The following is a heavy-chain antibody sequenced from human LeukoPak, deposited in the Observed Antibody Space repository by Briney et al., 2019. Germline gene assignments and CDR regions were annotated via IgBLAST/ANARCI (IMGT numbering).Heavy chain of an antibody. CDR1: GGTFSSYA. V-gene: IGHV1-69*05. CDR2: IIPIFGTA. Sequence: ASVKVSCKASGGTFSSYAISWVRQAPGQGLEWMGRIIPIFGTANYAQKFQGRVTITTDESTSTAYMELSSLRSEGTAVYYCARGNRLVIGSEEIDIWGQGTMVTVSS. CDR3: ARGNRLVIGSEEIDI. J-gene: IGHJ3*02. D-gene: IGHD3-10*01.